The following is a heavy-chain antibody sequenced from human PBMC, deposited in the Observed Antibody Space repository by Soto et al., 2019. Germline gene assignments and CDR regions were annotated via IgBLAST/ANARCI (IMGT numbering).Heavy chain of an antibody. V-gene: IGHV4-39*01. CDR3: ASPTLGAFDI. CDR2: VYYSGST. J-gene: IGHJ3*02. CDR1: GGSISSSNYY. D-gene: IGHD3-16*01. Sequence: PSETLSLPCAVSGGSISSSNYYWGWIRQPPGKGLEWIGSVYYSGSTSYNSSLKSRVTISVDTSKNQFSLRLSSVTAADTAVYYCASPTLGAFDIWGQGTMVTVSS.